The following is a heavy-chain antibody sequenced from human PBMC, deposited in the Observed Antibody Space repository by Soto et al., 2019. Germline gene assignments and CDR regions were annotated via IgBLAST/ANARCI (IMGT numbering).Heavy chain of an antibody. CDR1: GYTFTSNG. CDR2: ISAYNGKT. D-gene: IGHD4-17*01. V-gene: IGHV1-18*01. Sequence: GASVKVSCKASGYTFTSNGISWVRQAPGQGLEWMGWISAYNGKTNYAQKLQGRVTMTTDTSTSTAYMELRSLRSDDTAVYYCARVSNYGDYLDYWGQGTLVTVSS. CDR3: ARVSNYGDYLDY. J-gene: IGHJ4*02.